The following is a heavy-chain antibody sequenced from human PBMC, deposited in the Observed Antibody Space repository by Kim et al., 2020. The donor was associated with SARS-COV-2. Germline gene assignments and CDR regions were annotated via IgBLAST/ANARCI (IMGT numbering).Heavy chain of an antibody. J-gene: IGHJ5*02. V-gene: IGHV1-69*01. CDR3: AREGVTSP. CDR2: FGTA. Sequence: FGTANYAEKFQGRVTITADESTSTAYMELSSLRSEDTAVYYCAREGVTSPWGQGTLVTVSS.